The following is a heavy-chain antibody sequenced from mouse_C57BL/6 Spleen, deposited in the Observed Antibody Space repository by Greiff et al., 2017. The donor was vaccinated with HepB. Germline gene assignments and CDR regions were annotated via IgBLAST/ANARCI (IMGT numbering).Heavy chain of an antibody. Sequence: EVMLVESGGGLVQPGGSLKLSCAASGFTFSDYYMYWVRQTPEKRLEWVAYISNGGGSTYYPDNVQGRFTISRDNAKNTLYLQMSRLKSEDTAMYYCARHAFAYWGQGTLVTVSA. CDR3: ARHAFAY. CDR2: ISNGGGST. J-gene: IGHJ3*01. V-gene: IGHV5-12*01. CDR1: GFTFSDYY.